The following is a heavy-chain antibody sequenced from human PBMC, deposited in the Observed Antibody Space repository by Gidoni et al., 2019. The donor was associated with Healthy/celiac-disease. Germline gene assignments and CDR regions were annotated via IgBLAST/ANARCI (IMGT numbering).Heavy chain of an antibody. CDR3: ARALDILTGYLDY. D-gene: IGHD3-9*01. J-gene: IGHJ4*02. CDR2: IWYDGSNK. CDR1: GLPFSSYG. Sequence: QFQLVESGGGVVQPGRSLRRSCAASGLPFSSYGMHWVRQAPGTGLEWVAVIWYDGSNKYYADSVKGRFTISRDNSKNTLYLQMNSLRAEDTAVYYCARALDILTGYLDYWGQGTLVTVSS. V-gene: IGHV3-33*01.